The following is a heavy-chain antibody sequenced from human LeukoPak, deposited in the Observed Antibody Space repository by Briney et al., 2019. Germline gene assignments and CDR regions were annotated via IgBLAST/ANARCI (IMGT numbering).Heavy chain of an antibody. CDR1: GGSISSSSYY. V-gene: IGHV4-39*07. CDR2: IYYSGST. Sequence: SETLSLTCTVSGGSISSSSYYWGWIRQPPGKGLEWIGRIYYSGSTYYSPSLKSRVTISVDTSKNQFSLKLSSVTAADTAVYYCARASYYYDTSGYHAFDIWGQGTMVTVSS. CDR3: ARASYYYDTSGYHAFDI. D-gene: IGHD3-22*01. J-gene: IGHJ3*02.